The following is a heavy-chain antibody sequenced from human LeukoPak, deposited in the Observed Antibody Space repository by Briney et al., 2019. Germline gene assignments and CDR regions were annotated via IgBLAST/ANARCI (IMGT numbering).Heavy chain of an antibody. J-gene: IGHJ4*02. CDR3: ARGGITDYGDYSSFDY. CDR1: GFSVSNYH. Sequence: GGSLRLSCVASGFSVSNYHMSWVRQAPGKGLEWVSVISTGGGTSYTDSVKGRFTFSRDNSKNTLFLQMNSLRAEDTGVYYCARGGITDYGDYSSFDYWGQGTLLTVSS. V-gene: IGHV3-66*01. CDR2: ISTGGGT. D-gene: IGHD4-17*01.